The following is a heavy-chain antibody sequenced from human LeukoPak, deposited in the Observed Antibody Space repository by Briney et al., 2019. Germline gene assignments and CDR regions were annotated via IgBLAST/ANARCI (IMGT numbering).Heavy chain of an antibody. J-gene: IGHJ6*03. Sequence: SETLSLTCTVSGYSISSGYYWGWIRQPPGKGLEWIGSIYHSGSTYYNPSLKSRVTISVDTSKNQFSLKLSSVTAADTAVYYCARDAYPSPRPYYYYYMDVWGKGTTVTISS. CDR3: ARDAYPSPRPYYYYYMDV. V-gene: IGHV4-38-2*02. CDR1: GYSISSGYY. CDR2: IYHSGST.